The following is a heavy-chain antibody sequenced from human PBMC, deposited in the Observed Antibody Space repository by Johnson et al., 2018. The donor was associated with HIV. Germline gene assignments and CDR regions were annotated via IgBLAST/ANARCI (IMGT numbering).Heavy chain of an antibody. CDR3: AKGGCGGDCYSPYLFDI. CDR1: GFTFDDFG. Sequence: VQLVESGGGVVRPGGFLRLSCAASGFTFDDFGMRWVRQAPGQGLEWVSGISGSGGSTYYADSVKGRFTISRDNSKNTLYLQMNSLRAEDTAVYYCAKGGCGGDCYSPYLFDIWGQGTMVTVSS. J-gene: IGHJ3*02. V-gene: IGHV3-23*04. CDR2: ISGSGGST. D-gene: IGHD2-21*01.